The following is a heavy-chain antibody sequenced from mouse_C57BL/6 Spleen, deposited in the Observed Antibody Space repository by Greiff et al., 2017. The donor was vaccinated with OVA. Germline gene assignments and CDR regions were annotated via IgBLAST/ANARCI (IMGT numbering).Heavy chain of an antibody. V-gene: IGHV1-82*01. CDR2: IYPGDGDT. J-gene: IGHJ2*01. CDR3: ARSEDYDAFDY. CDR1: GYAFSSSW. D-gene: IGHD2-4*01. Sequence: QVQLQQSGPELVKPGASVKISCKASGYAFSSSWMNWVKQRPGKGFEWIGRIYPGDGDTNYNGKFKGKATLTADKSSSTAYMQLSSLTSEDSAVYFCARSEDYDAFDYWGQGTTLTVSS.